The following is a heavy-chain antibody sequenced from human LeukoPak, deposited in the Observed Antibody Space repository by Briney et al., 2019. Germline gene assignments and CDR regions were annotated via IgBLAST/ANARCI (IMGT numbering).Heavy chain of an antibody. J-gene: IGHJ6*02. CDR3: ARDDPKRYSGYPYGMDV. CDR2: MNPNSGNT. CDR1: GYAFTSYD. V-gene: IGHV1-8*02. Sequence: ASVKVSCKASGYAFTSYDISWVRQATGQGLEWMGWMNPNSGNTGYAQKFQGRVTMTRNTSISTAYMELRSLRSDDTAVYYCARDDPKRYSGYPYGMDVWGQGTTVTVSS. D-gene: IGHD5-12*01.